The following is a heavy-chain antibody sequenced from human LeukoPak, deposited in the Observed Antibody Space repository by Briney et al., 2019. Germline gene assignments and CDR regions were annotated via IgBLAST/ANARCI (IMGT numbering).Heavy chain of an antibody. CDR1: GFTFSDYA. Sequence: GRSLRLSCTTSGFTFSDYAVSWVRQAPGKGLEWIGFIRNKANGGTTEYAASVKGRFTISRDDSKTIAHLQMSSLKTEDTAVYYCSSFYSSGWASGAFDIWGQGTMVTVSS. J-gene: IGHJ3*02. D-gene: IGHD3-22*01. V-gene: IGHV3-49*04. CDR3: SSFYSSGWASGAFDI. CDR2: IRNKANGGTT.